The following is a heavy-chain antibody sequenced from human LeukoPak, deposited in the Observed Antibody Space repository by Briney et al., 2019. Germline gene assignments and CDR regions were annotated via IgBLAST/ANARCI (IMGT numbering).Heavy chain of an antibody. CDR2: ISGSGGST. J-gene: IGHJ3*02. Sequence: PGGSLRLSCAASGFTFSSYAMSWVRQAPGKGLEWVSAISGSGGSTYYADSVKGRFTISRDNSKNTLYLQMNSLRAEDTAVYYCAKQGFKLRTAARDAFDIWGQGTMVTVSS. D-gene: IGHD6-6*01. CDR1: GFTFSSYA. CDR3: AKQGFKLRTAARDAFDI. V-gene: IGHV3-23*01.